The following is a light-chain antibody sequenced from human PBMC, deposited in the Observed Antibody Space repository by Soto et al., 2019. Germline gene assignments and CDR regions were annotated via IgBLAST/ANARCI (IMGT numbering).Light chain of an antibody. CDR1: SSNIGSNY. Sequence: QSVLTQPPSASGTPGQRVTISCSGSSSNIGSNYVYWYQQFPGTAPKLLIYRTNQRPSGVPDRLSGSKSGTSASLAISGLRSEDEADYYCAAWDDSLTVDVFGTGTKVTVL. V-gene: IGLV1-47*01. CDR2: RTN. J-gene: IGLJ1*01. CDR3: AAWDDSLTVDV.